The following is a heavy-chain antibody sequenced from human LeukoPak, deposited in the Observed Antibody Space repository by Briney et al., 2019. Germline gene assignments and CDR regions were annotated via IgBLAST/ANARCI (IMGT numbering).Heavy chain of an antibody. CDR3: AKADSGTGAFDY. D-gene: IGHD1-1*01. V-gene: IGHV3-23*01. CDR1: GFTFGDYA. CDR2: ISAGGTTK. Sequence: GGSLRLSCAASGFTFGDYAMDWVRQAPGKGLARVSAISAGGTTKYYADSVKGRFSVSRDNSKNILYLQMNSLRADDTAVYYCAKADSGTGAFDYWGLGSLVTVSS. J-gene: IGHJ4*02.